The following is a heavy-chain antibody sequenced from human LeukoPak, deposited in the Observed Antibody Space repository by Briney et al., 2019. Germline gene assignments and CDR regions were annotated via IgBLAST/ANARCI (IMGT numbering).Heavy chain of an antibody. J-gene: IGHJ4*02. CDR1: GFTFSSYW. CDR2: IKQDGSEK. Sequence: PGGSLRLSCAASGFTFSSYWMSWVRQAPGKGLEWVANIKQDGSEKYYVDSVKGRFTISRDNAKNSLYLQMNSLRAEDTAVYYCAAGWDTVSSSSRFDCWGQGTLVTVSS. D-gene: IGHD6-6*01. V-gene: IGHV3-7*03. CDR3: AAGWDTVSSSSRFDC.